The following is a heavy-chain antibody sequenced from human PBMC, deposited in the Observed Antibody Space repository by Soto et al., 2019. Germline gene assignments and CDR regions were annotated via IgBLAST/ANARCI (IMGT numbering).Heavy chain of an antibody. CDR3: ARLSHDGGNPGY. V-gene: IGHV1-69*02. D-gene: IGHD2-15*01. CDR1: GGTFSSYT. J-gene: IGHJ4*02. Sequence: QIQLVQSGAEVKKPGSSVKVSCKASGGTFSSYTISWVRQAPGQGLEWMGRIIPILGIANYAQKFQGRVTITADKSTSTAYMELSSLRSEDTAVYYCARLSHDGGNPGYWGQGTLVTVSS. CDR2: IIPILGIA.